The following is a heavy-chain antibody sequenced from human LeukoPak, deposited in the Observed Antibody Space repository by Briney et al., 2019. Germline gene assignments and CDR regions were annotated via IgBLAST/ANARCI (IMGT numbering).Heavy chain of an antibody. Sequence: GGSLRLSCATSGFSLTDYPMSWVRQAPGKGLEWISNIRTTAEGAKYAYYADSVKGRVTISRDDGKNTLYQHMNSLRDDDTAVYYCATDQRYAFDYWGQGILVTVSS. CDR3: ATDQRYAFDY. CDR2: IRTTAEGAKYA. J-gene: IGHJ4*02. D-gene: IGHD3-9*01. CDR1: GFSLTDYP. V-gene: IGHV3-48*02.